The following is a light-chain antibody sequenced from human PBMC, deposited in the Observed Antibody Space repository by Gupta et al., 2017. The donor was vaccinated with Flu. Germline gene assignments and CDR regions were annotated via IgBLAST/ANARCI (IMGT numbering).Light chain of an antibody. CDR1: QSVSSY. V-gene: IGKV3-11*01. Sequence: TLSLSPGERATLACRARQSVSSYLDWYQKKPGQAPRRLIYDASNRATGSPARCSGSGAGTDFTLTISSLEPEDFAVYYCQQRSNWPPMYTFGQGTXLEIK. CDR2: DAS. J-gene: IGKJ2*01. CDR3: QQRSNWPPMYT.